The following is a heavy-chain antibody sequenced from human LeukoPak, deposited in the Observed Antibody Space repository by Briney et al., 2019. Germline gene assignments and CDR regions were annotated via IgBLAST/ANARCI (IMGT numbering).Heavy chain of an antibody. CDR3: ARRGSENYYIDS. V-gene: IGHV4-39*01. Sequence: SETLSLTCTVSGDSISSSSYYWGWIRQPPGKGLEWIGSIYYSGRTYYNPSLKSRVTISVDTSKNRFSLKLSSVTAADTAVYYCARRGSENYYIDSWGQGTLVTVSS. CDR2: IYYSGRT. D-gene: IGHD2-15*01. CDR1: GDSISSSSYY. J-gene: IGHJ4*02.